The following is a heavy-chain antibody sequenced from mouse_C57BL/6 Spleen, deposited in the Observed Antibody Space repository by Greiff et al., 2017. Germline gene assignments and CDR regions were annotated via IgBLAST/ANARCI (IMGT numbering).Heavy chain of an antibody. D-gene: IGHD2-5*01. Sequence: EVKLQESGEGLVKPGGSLKLSCAASGFTFSSYAMSWVRQTPEKRLEWVAYISSGGDYIYYADTVKGRFTISRDNARNTLYLQISSLKSEDTAMYYCTRERDSNYGYYAMDYWGQGTSVTVSS. CDR3: TRERDSNYGYYAMDY. CDR1: GFTFSSYA. J-gene: IGHJ4*01. V-gene: IGHV5-9-1*02. CDR2: ISSGGDYI.